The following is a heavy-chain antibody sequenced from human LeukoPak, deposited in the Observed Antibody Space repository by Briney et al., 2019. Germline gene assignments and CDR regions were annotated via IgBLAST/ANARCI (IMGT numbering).Heavy chain of an antibody. Sequence: PGGSLRLSCAASGFPFDSNYMNWVREAPGEGLEWVSVLYEDGRIYYADSVKGRFTISRDTSKNILSLQLNGLRAEDTAVYYCARGGGYYPIDYWGQGTLVTVSS. CDR1: GFPFDSNY. J-gene: IGHJ4*02. CDR2: LYEDGRI. V-gene: IGHV3-53*01. CDR3: ARGGGYYPIDY. D-gene: IGHD2-15*01.